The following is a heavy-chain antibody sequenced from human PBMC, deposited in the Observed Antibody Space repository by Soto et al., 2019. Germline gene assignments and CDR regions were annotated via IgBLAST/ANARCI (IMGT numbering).Heavy chain of an antibody. CDR3: ATGFSGGAADWFDP. J-gene: IGHJ5*02. CDR1: GYTFTSYA. Sequence: QVQLVQSGAEVKKPGASVKVSCKASGYTFTSYAMHWVRQAPGQRLEWMGWINAGNGNTKYSQKFQGRVTITRDTSASTAYMELSSLRSEDTAVYYCATGFSGGAADWFDPWGQGTLVTVSS. V-gene: IGHV1-3*01. D-gene: IGHD2-15*01. CDR2: INAGNGNT.